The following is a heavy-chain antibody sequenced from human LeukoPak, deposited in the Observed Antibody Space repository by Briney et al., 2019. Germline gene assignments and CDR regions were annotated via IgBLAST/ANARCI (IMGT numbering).Heavy chain of an antibody. CDR1: GFTFSSYS. J-gene: IGHJ4*02. CDR2: ISSSSSYI. Sequence: GGSLRLSCAASGFTFSSYSMNWVRQAPGEGLEWVSSISSSSSYIYYADSVKGRFTISRDNAKNSLYLQMNSLRAEDTAVYYCARDLLPIAARDLFDYWGQGTLVTVSS. CDR3: ARDLLPIAARDLFDY. V-gene: IGHV3-21*01. D-gene: IGHD6-6*01.